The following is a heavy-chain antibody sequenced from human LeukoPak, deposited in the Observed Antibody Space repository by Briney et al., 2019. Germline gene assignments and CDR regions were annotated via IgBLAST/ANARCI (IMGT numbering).Heavy chain of an antibody. CDR1: GGTFSSYT. J-gene: IGHJ4*02. CDR2: IIPILGIA. D-gene: IGHD3-22*01. V-gene: IGHV1-69*02. CDR3: ARVDSSGYADY. Sequence: ASVKVSCKASGGTFSSYTISWVRQAPGQGLEWMGRIIPILGIANYAQKFQGRVTITADKSTSTAYKELSSLRSEDTAVYYCARVDSSGYADYWGQGTLVTVSS.